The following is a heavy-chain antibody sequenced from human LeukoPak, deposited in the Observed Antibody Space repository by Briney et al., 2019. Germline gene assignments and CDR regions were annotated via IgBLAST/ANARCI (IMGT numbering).Heavy chain of an antibody. CDR3: AKGRDEYGNDC. CDR1: GFSFSDFG. Sequence: RTGGSLRLSCAASGFSFSDFGMHWIRQAPGKGLEWVTLIRSDGSSIYYADSVKGRFTISRDNSRNTLYLQMNSLRVEDTAVYYCAKGRDEYGNDCWGQGILVTVST. CDR2: IRSDGSSI. D-gene: IGHD4-11*01. V-gene: IGHV3-30*02. J-gene: IGHJ4*02.